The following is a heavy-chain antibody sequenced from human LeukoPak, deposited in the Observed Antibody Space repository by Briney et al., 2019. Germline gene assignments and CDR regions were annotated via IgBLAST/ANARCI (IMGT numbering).Heavy chain of an antibody. V-gene: IGHV4-59*05. D-gene: IGHD2-2*01. Sequence: PSETLSLTCTVSGGSISSYYWSWIRQPPGKGLEWIGSMYYSGGTYYNPSLKSRVTISIETSKNQFSLKLNSVTAADTAVYYCVRLVRYCSTDTCYPFDYWGPGTLVTVSS. CDR2: MYYSGGT. CDR3: VRLVRYCSTDTCYPFDY. CDR1: GGSISSYY. J-gene: IGHJ4*02.